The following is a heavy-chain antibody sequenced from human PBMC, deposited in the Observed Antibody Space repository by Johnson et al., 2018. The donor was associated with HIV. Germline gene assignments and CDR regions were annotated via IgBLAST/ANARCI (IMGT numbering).Heavy chain of an antibody. CDR3: ARRMFSSGCENDGLGAFEI. V-gene: IGHV3-13*01. J-gene: IGHJ3*02. D-gene: IGHD6-19*01. Sequence: VQLVESGGGVVQPGRSLRLSCEVYGFTFSSYDMHWVRQATGKGLEWVSAIGTAGDTYYPGSVKGRFTISRENAKNSLYLQMNSLRAGDTAVYYCARRMFSSGCENDGLGAFEIWGQGTMVTVSS. CDR1: GFTFSSYD. CDR2: IGTAGDT.